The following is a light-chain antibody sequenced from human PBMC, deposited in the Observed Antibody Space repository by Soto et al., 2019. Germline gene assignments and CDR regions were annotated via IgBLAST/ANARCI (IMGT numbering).Light chain of an antibody. CDR2: AAS. J-gene: IGKJ5*01. Sequence: DIQMTQSPSSVSASVGDRVTITCRASQGISRWLAWYQKKPWRAPKLLISAASSLQSGVPLRFSGSGSGTDFTLSISSLQPEDVATYYCQQLDSFPLPFGQGTRLEIK. V-gene: IGKV1-12*01. CDR1: QGISRW. CDR3: QQLDSFPLP.